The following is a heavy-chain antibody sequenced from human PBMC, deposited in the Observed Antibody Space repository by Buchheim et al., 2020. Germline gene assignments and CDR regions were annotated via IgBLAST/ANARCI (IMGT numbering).Heavy chain of an antibody. V-gene: IGHV3-48*02. CDR2: ISSSSSTI. Sequence: EVQLVESGGGLVQPGGSLRLSCAASRFTFSSYSMNGVRPAPGKGLEWVSYISSSSSTIYYADSVKGRFTISRDNAKNSRYLQMNSLKDEDTAVYYCASKAIFGDWGQGTL. CDR3: ASKAIFGD. J-gene: IGHJ4*02. CDR1: RFTFSSYS. D-gene: IGHD3-3*01.